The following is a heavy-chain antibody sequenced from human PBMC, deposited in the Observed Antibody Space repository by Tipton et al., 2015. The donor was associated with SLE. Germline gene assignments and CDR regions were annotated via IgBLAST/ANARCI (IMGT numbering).Heavy chain of an antibody. D-gene: IGHD1-1*01. CDR1: GFSFSTYG. J-gene: IGHJ3*02. V-gene: IGHV3-30*02. CDR2: IRFDGTKK. Sequence: SLRLSCAASGFSFSTYGMHWVRQAPGKGLEWVTFIRFDGTKKYYTDSLKGRFTVSRDNSKNTLYLQMNGLRAEDTAVYYCARDGGPWKWDAFDIWGQGTMVTVSS. CDR3: ARDGGPWKWDAFDI.